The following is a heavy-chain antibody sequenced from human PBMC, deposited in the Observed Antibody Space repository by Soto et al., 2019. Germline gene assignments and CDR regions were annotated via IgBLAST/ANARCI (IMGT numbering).Heavy chain of an antibody. D-gene: IGHD7-27*01. CDR1: GDSMGSVGHY. V-gene: IGHV4-31*03. CDR3: ARDKDLAPTVWGX. Sequence: SETLSLTCTVSGDSMGSVGHYYNWIRLLPGKGLEGIGYIYYSGANHYNPSLRGRVSISIDTSNNQFSLRLISVTAADTALYFCARDKDLAPTVWGXWGQGTQVTVSX. CDR2: IYYSGAN. J-gene: IGHJ4*02.